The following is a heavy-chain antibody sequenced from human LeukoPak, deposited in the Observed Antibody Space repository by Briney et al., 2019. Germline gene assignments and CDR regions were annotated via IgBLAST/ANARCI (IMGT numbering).Heavy chain of an antibody. Sequence: ALVKVSCKASGYTFTSYGISWVRQAPGQGLEWMGWISAYNGNTNYAQKLQGRVTMTTDTSTSTAYMELRSLGSDDTAVYYCARDVYDFWSGPPDYWGQGTLVTVSS. J-gene: IGHJ4*02. V-gene: IGHV1-18*01. D-gene: IGHD3-3*01. CDR3: ARDVYDFWSGPPDY. CDR2: ISAYNGNT. CDR1: GYTFTSYG.